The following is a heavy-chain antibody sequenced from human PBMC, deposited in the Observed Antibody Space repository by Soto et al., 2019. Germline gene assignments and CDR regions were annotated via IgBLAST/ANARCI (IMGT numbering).Heavy chain of an antibody. Sequence: VEVTCKASGVTLNSRYMWWVRQEPGQGLEWMGGIIPIFGTANYAQKFQGRVTITADESTSTAYMELSSLRSEDAAVYYCARDSRGMDVWGQGTTVTVSS. CDR3: ARDSRGMDV. J-gene: IGHJ6*02. CDR1: GVTLNSRY. CDR2: IIPIFGTA. V-gene: IGHV1-69*13.